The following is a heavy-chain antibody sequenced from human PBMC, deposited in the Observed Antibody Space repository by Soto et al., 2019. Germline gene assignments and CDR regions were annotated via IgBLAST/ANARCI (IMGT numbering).Heavy chain of an antibody. Sequence: QVQLVQSGAEVKKPGSSVKVSCKASGGTFSSYTISWVRQAPGQGLEWMGRIIPILGIANYAQKFQGRVTITADKPTSTASIELSSLRSEDTAVYYCARDYPQYCSGGSCYSIDYWGQGTLVTGSS. D-gene: IGHD2-15*01. J-gene: IGHJ4*02. CDR1: GGTFSSYT. CDR2: IIPILGIA. V-gene: IGHV1-69*08. CDR3: ARDYPQYCSGGSCYSIDY.